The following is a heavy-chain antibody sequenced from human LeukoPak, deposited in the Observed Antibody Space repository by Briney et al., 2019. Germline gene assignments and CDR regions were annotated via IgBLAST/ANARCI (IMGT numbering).Heavy chain of an antibody. J-gene: IGHJ6*02. Sequence: PGGSLRLSCAASGFTFSSYAMSWVRQAPGKGLEWVSAISGSGGSTYYADSVKGRFTISRDNSKNPLYLQMNSLRAEDTAVYYCAKPGEAGIEARGYYYYGMHVWGQRPTITVSS. D-gene: IGHD6-6*01. CDR3: AKPGEAGIEARGYYYYGMHV. CDR2: ISGSGGST. V-gene: IGHV3-23*01. CDR1: GFTFSSYA.